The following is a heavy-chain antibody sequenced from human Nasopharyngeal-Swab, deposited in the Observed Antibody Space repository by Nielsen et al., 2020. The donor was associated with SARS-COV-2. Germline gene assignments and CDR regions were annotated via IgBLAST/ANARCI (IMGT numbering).Heavy chain of an antibody. Sequence: ASVKVSCKASGYTFTSYDINWVRQATGQGLEWMGWMNPNSGNTGYAQKFQGRVTMTRNTSISTAYMELSGLRSEDTAVYYCARGLGRLSQNDYWGQGTLVTVSS. J-gene: IGHJ4*02. V-gene: IGHV1-8*01. D-gene: IGHD3-16*02. CDR3: ARGLGRLSQNDY. CDR2: MNPNSGNT. CDR1: GYTFTSYD.